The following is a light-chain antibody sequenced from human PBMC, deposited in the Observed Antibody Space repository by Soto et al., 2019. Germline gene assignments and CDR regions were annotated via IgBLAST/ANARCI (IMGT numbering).Light chain of an antibody. Sequence: EIVLTQSPGTLSLSPGERATLSCRASQSVSSNYLAWYQQKRGQAPRLLIYGASSRATGIPTRFSGSGSGTDFTFTISRLAPEDFAVYYCQQYDTSPRTFGQGTKVEI. CDR3: QQYDTSPRT. CDR1: QSVSSNY. CDR2: GAS. V-gene: IGKV3-20*01. J-gene: IGKJ1*01.